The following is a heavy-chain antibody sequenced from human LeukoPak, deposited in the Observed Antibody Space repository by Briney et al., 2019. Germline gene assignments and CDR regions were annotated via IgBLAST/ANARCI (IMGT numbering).Heavy chain of an antibody. Sequence: SETLSLTCTVSGGSISSSNYYWGWIRQPPGRGLEWIGNIYYSGSTYYNPSFKSRLTISVDTSKNQFSLKLSSVTAADTAVYYCASLRTGDFDYWGQGALVTVSS. CDR3: ASLRTGDFDY. CDR1: GGSISSSNYY. V-gene: IGHV4-39*01. D-gene: IGHD3-10*01. CDR2: IYYSGST. J-gene: IGHJ4*02.